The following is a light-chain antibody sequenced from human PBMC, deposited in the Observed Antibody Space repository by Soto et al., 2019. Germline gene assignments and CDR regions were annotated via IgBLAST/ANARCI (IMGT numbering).Light chain of an antibody. Sequence: QSALTQPRSVSGSPGQSVTISCTGASSDVGGYNSVSWYQQHPGKAPKIIIYDVNKRPSGVPDRFSGSKSANTASLTISGLQAEDEADYYCFSYAASYTLLFGGGTKLTVL. J-gene: IGLJ2*01. V-gene: IGLV2-11*01. CDR3: FSYAASYTLL. CDR1: SSDVGGYNS. CDR2: DVN.